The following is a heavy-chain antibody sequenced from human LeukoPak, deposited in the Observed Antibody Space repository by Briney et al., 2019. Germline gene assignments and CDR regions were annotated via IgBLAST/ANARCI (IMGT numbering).Heavy chain of an antibody. V-gene: IGHV4-39*01. CDR3: GHSGIYYLFDY. Sequence: SETLSLTCIVSGGSISSNSFYWGWIRQPPGKGPEWIGSIYYSGSTYYNPSLKSRVTISVDTSKNQFSLKLRSVTAADTAVYYCGHSGIYYLFDYWGQGSLVTVSS. D-gene: IGHD1-26*01. J-gene: IGHJ4*02. CDR1: GGSISSNSFY. CDR2: IYYSGST.